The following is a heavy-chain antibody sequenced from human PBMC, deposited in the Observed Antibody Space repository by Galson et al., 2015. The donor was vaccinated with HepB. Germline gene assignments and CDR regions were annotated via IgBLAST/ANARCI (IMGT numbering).Heavy chain of an antibody. J-gene: IGHJ4*02. Sequence: SVKVSCKASGGTFSSYAISWVRQAPGQGLEWMGGIIPIFGTANYAQKFQGRVTITADESTSTAYMELSSLRSEDTAVYYCARDVLRFLTFDYWGQGTLVTVSS. CDR2: IIPIFGTA. D-gene: IGHD3-3*01. CDR3: ARDVLRFLTFDY. V-gene: IGHV1-69*13. CDR1: GGTFSSYA.